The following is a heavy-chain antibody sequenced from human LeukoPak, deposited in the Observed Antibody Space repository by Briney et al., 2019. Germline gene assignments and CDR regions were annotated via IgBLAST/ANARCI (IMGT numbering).Heavy chain of an antibody. D-gene: IGHD3-16*01. V-gene: IGHV1-2*04. J-gene: IGHJ4*02. CDR3: AREAEGGYFDY. Sequence: ASVKLSCTASGYTFTGYYMHWVRQAPGQGLEWMGWINPNSGATNYAQKFEGWVTMTRDTSISTAYMELSRLRSDDTAVYYWAREAEGGYFDYWGQGTLVTVSS. CDR1: GYTFTGYY. CDR2: INPNSGAT.